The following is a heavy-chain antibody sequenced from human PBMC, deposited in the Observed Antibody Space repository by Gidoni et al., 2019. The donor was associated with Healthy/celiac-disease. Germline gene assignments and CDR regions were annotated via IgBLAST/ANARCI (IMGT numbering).Heavy chain of an antibody. CDR3: ARTRVARDSSGYYPYYFDY. CDR1: GSTFTSYS. Sequence: QVQLVQSGAEVKKPGASVKVSCKASGSTFTSYSMHCVRQAPGNGLEWMGIINPSGGSTSYAQKFQGRVTMTRDTSTSTVYMELSSLRSEDTAVYYCARTRVARDSSGYYPYYFDYWGQGTLVTVSS. V-gene: IGHV1-46*01. D-gene: IGHD3-22*01. J-gene: IGHJ4*02. CDR2: INPSGGST.